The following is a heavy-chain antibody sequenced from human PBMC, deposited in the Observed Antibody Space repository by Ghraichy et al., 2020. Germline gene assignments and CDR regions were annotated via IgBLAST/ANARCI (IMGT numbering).Heavy chain of an antibody. D-gene: IGHD4-17*01. J-gene: IGHJ4*02. Sequence: SETLSLTCTVSGGSISSYYWTWIRQPPGKGLEWIGYISYSGSTNYNPSLKSRVAISVDTSKNQFSLKLNSVTAADTAVYYCARYGDHSSVWYFDYWGQGSLITVSS. CDR3: ARYGDHSSVWYFDY. V-gene: IGHV4-59*12. CDR2: ISYSGST. CDR1: GGSISSYY.